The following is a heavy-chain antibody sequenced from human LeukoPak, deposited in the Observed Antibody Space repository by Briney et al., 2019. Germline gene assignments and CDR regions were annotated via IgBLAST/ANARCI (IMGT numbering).Heavy chain of an antibody. CDR3: AKGSF. J-gene: IGHJ4*02. CDR2: ISGSGDST. D-gene: IGHD3-10*01. CDR1: GFTFNSYA. V-gene: IGHV3-23*01. Sequence: GGSLRLSCAASGFTFNSYAMSWVRQAPGKGLEWVSGISGSGDSTYYAASVEGRFTSSRDNSKNTLYLQMNNLRAEDTAAYYCAKGSFWGQGTLVTVSS.